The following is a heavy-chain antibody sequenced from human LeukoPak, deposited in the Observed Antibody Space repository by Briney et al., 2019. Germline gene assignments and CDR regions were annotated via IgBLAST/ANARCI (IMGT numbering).Heavy chain of an antibody. CDR1: GFTFSNYA. J-gene: IGHJ4*02. CDR3: AKVHDILTGYYTPFDY. CDR2: ISGSGDST. Sequence: GGSLRLSCAASGFTFSNYAMSRVRQAPGKGLEWVSGISGSGDSTYYADSVKGRFTISRDNSKNTLYLQMNSLRAEDTAVYYCAKVHDILTGYYTPFDYWGQGTLVTVSS. V-gene: IGHV3-23*01. D-gene: IGHD3-9*01.